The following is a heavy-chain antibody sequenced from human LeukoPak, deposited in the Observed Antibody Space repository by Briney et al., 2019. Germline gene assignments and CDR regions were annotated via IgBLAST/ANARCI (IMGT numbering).Heavy chain of an antibody. Sequence: PSETLSLTCTVSGGSISSYYWSWIRQPPRKGLEYIGYIYYSGNTNSNPSLNSRVTISVDTSKNQFSLKLSSVTAADTAVYYCARRGSGASLEYYFDLWGRGTLVTVSS. J-gene: IGHJ2*01. CDR1: GGSISSYY. CDR3: ARRGSGASLEYYFDL. V-gene: IGHV4-59*08. D-gene: IGHD1-14*01. CDR2: IYYSGNT.